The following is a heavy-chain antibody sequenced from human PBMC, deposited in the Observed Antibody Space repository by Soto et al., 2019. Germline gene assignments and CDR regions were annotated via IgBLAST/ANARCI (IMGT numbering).Heavy chain of an antibody. Sequence: PAGSLGPSCAASQLSFWSSKMHWVRQAPGKGLEWVSSITSGGTSMYYADSVKGRFTISRDDALNSLSLQMNSLRVEDTAVYYCLSGWPVIWGQGTLVTVSS. V-gene: IGHV3-48*01. J-gene: IGHJ4*02. CDR3: LSGWPVI. CDR1: QLSFWSSK. CDR2: ITSGGTSM.